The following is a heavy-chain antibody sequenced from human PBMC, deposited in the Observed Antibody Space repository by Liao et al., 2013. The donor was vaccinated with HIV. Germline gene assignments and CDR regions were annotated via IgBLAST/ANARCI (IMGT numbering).Heavy chain of an antibody. D-gene: IGHD6-19*01. J-gene: IGHJ4*02. Sequence: QVQLQESGPGLVKPSETLSLTCTVSGDLIRRDNYYWSWIRQPPGKGLEWIGSIYYSGSTYYNPSLKSRVTISVDTSKNQFSLKLSSVTAADTAVYYCARVTAVAGSYYFDYWGQGTLVTVSS. V-gene: IGHV4-39*07. CDR2: IYYSGST. CDR3: ARVTAVAGSYYFDY. CDR1: GDLIRRDNYY.